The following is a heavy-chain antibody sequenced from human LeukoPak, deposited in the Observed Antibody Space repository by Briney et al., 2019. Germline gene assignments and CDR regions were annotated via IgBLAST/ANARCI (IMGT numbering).Heavy chain of an antibody. CDR2: INHSGST. CDR3: ARAYSSGWYPVYFDY. Sequence: PSETLSLTCAVYGGSFSGCYWSWIRQPPGKGLEWIGEINHSGSTNYNPSLKSRVTISVDTSKNQFSLKLSSATAADTAVYYCARAYSSGWYPVYFDYWGQGTLVTVSS. J-gene: IGHJ4*02. CDR1: GGSFSGCY. V-gene: IGHV4-34*01. D-gene: IGHD6-19*01.